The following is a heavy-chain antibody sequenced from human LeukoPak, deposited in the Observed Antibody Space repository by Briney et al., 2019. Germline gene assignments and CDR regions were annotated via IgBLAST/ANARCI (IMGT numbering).Heavy chain of an antibody. CDR3: ARRPGATPNWFDP. V-gene: IGHV4-38-2*02. J-gene: IGHJ5*02. CDR2: IYHSGST. D-gene: IGHD1-26*01. Sequence: PSETLSLTCTVSGYSISSGYYWGWIWQPPGKGLEWIGSIYHSGSTYYNPSLKSRVTISVDMSKNQFSLKLDSVTAADTAVYYCARRPGATPNWFDPWGQGTLVTVSS. CDR1: GYSISSGYY.